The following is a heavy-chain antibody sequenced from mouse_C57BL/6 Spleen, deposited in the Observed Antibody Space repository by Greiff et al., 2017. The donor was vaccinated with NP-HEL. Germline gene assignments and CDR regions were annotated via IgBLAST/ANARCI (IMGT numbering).Heavy chain of an antibody. J-gene: IGHJ4*01. CDR3: TREVTTVVDAMDY. CDR2: IYPGNSDT. CDR1: GYTFTSYW. Sequence: EVKLVESGTVLARPGASVKMSCKTSGYTFTSYWMHWVKQRPGQGLEWIGAIYPGNSDTSYNQKFKGKAKLTAVTSASTAYMELSSLTNEDSAVYYCTREVTTVVDAMDYWGQGTSVTVSS. V-gene: IGHV1-5*01. D-gene: IGHD1-1*01.